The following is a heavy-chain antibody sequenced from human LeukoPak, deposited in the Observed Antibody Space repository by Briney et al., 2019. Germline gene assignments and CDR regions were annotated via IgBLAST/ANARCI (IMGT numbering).Heavy chain of an antibody. D-gene: IGHD3-16*01. V-gene: IGHV4-30-4*01. CDR1: GGSISSGDYY. Sequence: PSETLSLTCTVSGGSISSGDYYWSWIRQPPGKGLEWIGYIYYSGSTYYNPSLKSRVTISVDTSKNQFSLRLSSVIAADTAVYYCARVQAPADDYVWGSYNHPDYWGQGTLVTVSS. CDR3: ARVQAPADDYVWGSYNHPDY. J-gene: IGHJ4*02. CDR2: IYYSGST.